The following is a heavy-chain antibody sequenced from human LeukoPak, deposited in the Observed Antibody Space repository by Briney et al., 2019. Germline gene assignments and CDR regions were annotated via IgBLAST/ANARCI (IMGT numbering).Heavy chain of an antibody. CDR2: IGTAGDT. D-gene: IGHD6-6*01. Sequence: GGSLRLSCAASGFTFSSYDMHWVRQATGKGLEWVSAIGTAGDTYYPGSVKGRFTISRDNSKNSLYLQMSSLRTEDTALYYCARGTGSGSYLLDYWGQGTLVTVSS. J-gene: IGHJ4*02. CDR1: GFTFSSYD. CDR3: ARGTGSGSYLLDY. V-gene: IGHV3-13*04.